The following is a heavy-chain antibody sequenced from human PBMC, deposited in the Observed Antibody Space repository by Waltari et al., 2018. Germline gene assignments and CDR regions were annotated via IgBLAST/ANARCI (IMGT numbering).Heavy chain of an antibody. J-gene: IGHJ6*03. V-gene: IGHV3-7*01. CDR3: ARVEGDSGYDYNYYYYYMDV. CDR1: GFTFSSYW. D-gene: IGHD5-12*01. CDR2: IKQDGSEK. Sequence: EVQLVESGGGLVQPGGSLRLSCAASGFTFSSYWMSWVRQAPGKGLEWVANIKQDGSEKYCVDSGKGRFTISRDNAKNSLYLQMNSLRAEDTAVYYCARVEGDSGYDYNYYYYYMDVWGKGTTVTISS.